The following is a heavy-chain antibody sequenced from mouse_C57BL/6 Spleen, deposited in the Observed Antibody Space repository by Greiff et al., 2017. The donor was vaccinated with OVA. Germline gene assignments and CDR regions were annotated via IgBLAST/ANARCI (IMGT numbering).Heavy chain of an antibody. CDR3: TRGGTTVVAPYAMDY. V-gene: IGHV5-9-1*02. J-gene: IGHJ4*01. D-gene: IGHD1-1*01. Sequence: SLEWVAYISSGGDYIYYADTVKGRFTISRDNARNTLYLQMSSLKSEDTAMYYCTRGGTTVVAPYAMDYWGQGTSVTVSS. CDR2: ISSGGDYI.